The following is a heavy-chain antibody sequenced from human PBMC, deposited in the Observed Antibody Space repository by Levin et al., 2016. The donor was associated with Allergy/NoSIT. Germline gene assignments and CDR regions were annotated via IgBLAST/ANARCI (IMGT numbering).Heavy chain of an antibody. D-gene: IGHD6-6*01. V-gene: IGHV4-59*01. Sequence: SETLSLTCTVSGGSISSYYWSWIRQPPGKGLEWIGYIYYSGSTNYNPSLKSRVTISVDTSKNQFSLKLSSVTAADTAVYYCARDGDSAAREGNYYGMDVWGQGTTVTVSS. CDR2: IYYSGST. CDR1: GGSISSYY. CDR3: ARDGDSAAREGNYYGMDV. J-gene: IGHJ6*02.